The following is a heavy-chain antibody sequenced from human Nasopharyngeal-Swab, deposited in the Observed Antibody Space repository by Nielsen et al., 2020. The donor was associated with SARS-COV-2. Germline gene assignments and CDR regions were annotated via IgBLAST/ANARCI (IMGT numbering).Heavy chain of an antibody. V-gene: IGHV3-9*01. CDR3: AKEINNFDYYYYTMDV. Sequence: SLKISCAASGFTFDDYAMHWVRQAPGKGLEWVSGISWNSGSIGYADSVKGRFTISRDNAKNSLYLQMNSLRPEDTALYYCAKEINNFDYYYYTMDVWGQGTTVTVSS. CDR1: GFTFDDYA. CDR2: ISWNSGSI. D-gene: IGHD3-3*02. J-gene: IGHJ6*02.